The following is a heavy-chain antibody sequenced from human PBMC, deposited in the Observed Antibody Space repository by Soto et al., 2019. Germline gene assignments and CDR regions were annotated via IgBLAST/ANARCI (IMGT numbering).Heavy chain of an antibody. CDR1: GFTFSDYY. V-gene: IGHV3-11*06. J-gene: IGHJ4*02. Sequence: QVQLVESGGGLVKPGGSLRLSCAASGFTFSDYYMSWIRQAPGKGLEWVSYISSSSSYTNYADSVKGRFTITRDNAKNSLYLQMNSLRAEDTAVYYCARNRGLEGYDPPGYWGQGTLVTVSS. CDR2: ISSSSSYT. D-gene: IGHD2-15*01. CDR3: ARNRGLEGYDPPGY.